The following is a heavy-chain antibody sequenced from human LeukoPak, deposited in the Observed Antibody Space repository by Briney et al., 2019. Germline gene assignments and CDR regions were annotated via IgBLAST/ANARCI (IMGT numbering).Heavy chain of an antibody. V-gene: IGHV3-74*01. Sequence: GGSLRLSCVASGLTFSNYWMHWVRQPPGKGLVWVSRIYVDGRTTNYADSVKGRFTISRDNAKNTVYLEMNSLSVEDTATYYCIRDFRSADLWGQGTLVTVTS. CDR2: IYVDGRTT. CDR1: GLTFSNYW. J-gene: IGHJ5*02. CDR3: IRDFRSADL.